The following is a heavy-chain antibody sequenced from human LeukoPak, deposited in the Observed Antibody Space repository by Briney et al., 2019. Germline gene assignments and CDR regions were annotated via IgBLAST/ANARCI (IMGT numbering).Heavy chain of an antibody. CDR1: GYTFTSYG. D-gene: IGHD3-22*01. CDR2: ISAYNGNT. CDR3: ARGTSVEYYYDSSGPFDP. Sequence: ASVKVSCKASGYTFTSYGISWVRQAPGQGLEWMGWISAYNGNTNYAQKLQGRVTMTTDTSTSTAYMELRSLRSDDTAVYYCARGTSVEYYYDSSGPFDPWGQGTLVTVSS. J-gene: IGHJ5*02. V-gene: IGHV1-18*01.